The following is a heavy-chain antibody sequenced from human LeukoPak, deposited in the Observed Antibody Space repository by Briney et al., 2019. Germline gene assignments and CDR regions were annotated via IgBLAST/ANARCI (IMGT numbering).Heavy chain of an antibody. CDR2: IYTSENT. J-gene: IGHJ6*03. V-gene: IGHV4-4*07. CDR3: AREGDYGDYSKSFYYMDV. D-gene: IGHD4-17*01. Sequence: SETLSLTCTVSGVYIGSYYWSWIRQPAGKGLEWIGRIYTSENTDYNPSLKSRVTISVDMSTSQFSLRLTSVTAADTAVYYCAREGDYGDYSKSFYYMDVWGKGTTVTVSS. CDR1: GVYIGSYY.